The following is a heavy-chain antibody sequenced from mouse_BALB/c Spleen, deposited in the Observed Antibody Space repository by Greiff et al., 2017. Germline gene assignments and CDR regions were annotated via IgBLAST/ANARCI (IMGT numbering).Heavy chain of an antibody. V-gene: IGHV14-3*02. J-gene: IGHJ2*01. CDR2: IDPANGNT. CDR3: ARSGTTVVGNFDY. Sequence: EVQRVESGAELVKPGASVKLSCTASGFNIKDTYMHWVKQRPEQGLEWIGRIDPANGNTKYDPKFQGKATITADTSSNTAYLQLSSLTSEDTAVYYCARSGTTVVGNFDYWGQGTTLTVSS. D-gene: IGHD1-1*01. CDR1: GFNIKDTY.